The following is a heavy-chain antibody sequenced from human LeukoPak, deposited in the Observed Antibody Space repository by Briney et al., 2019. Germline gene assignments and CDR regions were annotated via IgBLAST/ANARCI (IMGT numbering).Heavy chain of an antibody. V-gene: IGHV3-69-1*01. CDR3: ARDYYSYSRGSWAFDI. CDR1: GFTFSSYW. D-gene: IGHD3-22*01. Sequence: GGSLRLSCAASGFTFSSYWMHWVRQVPGKGLEWVSSIGSDNKPHYSESVKGRITISRDTAKNSLYLQMNSLRAEDTAVYYCARDYYSYSRGSWAFDIWGQGTMVTVSS. CDR2: IGSDNKP. J-gene: IGHJ3*02.